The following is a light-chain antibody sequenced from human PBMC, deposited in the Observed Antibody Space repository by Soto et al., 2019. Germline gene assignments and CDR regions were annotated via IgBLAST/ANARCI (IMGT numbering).Light chain of an antibody. CDR3: QQVQSEPFT. J-gene: IGKJ5*01. Sequence: IQLTQSPSSLSASVGDRVTITCRASQGIFSYLAWYQQKPGKAPRLLIYGASTLQRGVSSRFSGSGEGTEFTLAISSLQPEDFANYYCQQVQSEPFTFGQGTRLEIK. CDR2: GAS. CDR1: QGIFSY. V-gene: IGKV1-9*01.